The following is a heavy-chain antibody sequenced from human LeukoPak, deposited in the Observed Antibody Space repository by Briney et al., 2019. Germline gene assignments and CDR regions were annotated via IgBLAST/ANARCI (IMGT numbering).Heavy chain of an antibody. D-gene: IGHD1-20*01. CDR3: ARAPRITGTKGPVDY. J-gene: IGHJ4*02. Sequence: GGSLTLSCAASGFTFSSYAMSWIRQAPGKGLEWVSSISSSSSYIYYADSVKGRFTISRDNAKNSLYLQMNSLRAEDTAVYYCARAPRITGTKGPVDYWGQGTLVTVSS. CDR1: GFTFSSYA. V-gene: IGHV3-21*01. CDR2: ISSSSSYI.